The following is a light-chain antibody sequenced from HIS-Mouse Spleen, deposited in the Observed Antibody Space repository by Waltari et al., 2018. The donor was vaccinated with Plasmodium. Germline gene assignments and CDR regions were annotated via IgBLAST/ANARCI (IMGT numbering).Light chain of an antibody. V-gene: IGLV2-11*01. CDR2: DVS. Sequence: QSALTQPRPVSGSPGQSVTIPCTGTRSDVGGYNYVPWYQQHPGKAPKLMIYDVSKRPSGVPDRFSGSKSGNTASLTISGLQAEDEADYYCCSYAGSYTYVFGTGTKVTVL. CDR3: CSYAGSYTYV. J-gene: IGLJ1*01. CDR1: RSDVGGYNY.